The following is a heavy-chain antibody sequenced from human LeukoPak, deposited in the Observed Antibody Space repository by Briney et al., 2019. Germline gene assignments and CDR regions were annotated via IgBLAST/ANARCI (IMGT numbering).Heavy chain of an antibody. CDR3: ARGSYYYGSGSYSRKNDY. Sequence: NPSETLSLTCTVSGGSISSYYWSWIRQPPGKGLEWIGYIYYSGSTNYNPSLKSRVTISVDTSKNQFSLKLSSVTAADTAVYYCARGSYYYGSGSYSRKNDYWGQGTLVTVSS. V-gene: IGHV4-59*01. J-gene: IGHJ4*02. CDR2: IYYSGST. D-gene: IGHD3-10*01. CDR1: GGSISSYY.